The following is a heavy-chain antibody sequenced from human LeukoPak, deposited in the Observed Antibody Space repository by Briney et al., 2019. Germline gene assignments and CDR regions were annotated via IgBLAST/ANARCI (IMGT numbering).Heavy chain of an antibody. Sequence: GGSLRLSCADSGLSFTNASMSWVRQAPGKGLEWVGRIKSKGDGETTDYAAPVKGRFTMSRDDSKGMLYLYMNSLKTEDTAVYYCTTDLGITMIRGVIVYWGRGTLVTVSS. V-gene: IGHV3-15*01. CDR2: IKSKGDGETT. J-gene: IGHJ4*02. CDR3: TTDLGITMIRGVIVY. CDR1: GLSFTNAS. D-gene: IGHD3-10*01.